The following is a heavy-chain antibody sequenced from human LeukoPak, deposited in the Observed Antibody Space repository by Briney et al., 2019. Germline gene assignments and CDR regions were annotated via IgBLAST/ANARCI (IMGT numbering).Heavy chain of an antibody. D-gene: IGHD3-16*02. CDR2: IYYSGST. CDR3: ARLTFGGVIVRTKYYFDY. J-gene: IGHJ4*02. Sequence: SETLSLTCTVSGGSISSSSYYWGWIRQPPGKGLEWIESIYYSGSTYYNPSLKSRVTISVDTSKNQFSLKLSSVTAADTAVYYCARLTFGGVIVRTKYYFDYWGQGTLVTVSS. V-gene: IGHV4-39*01. CDR1: GGSISSSSYY.